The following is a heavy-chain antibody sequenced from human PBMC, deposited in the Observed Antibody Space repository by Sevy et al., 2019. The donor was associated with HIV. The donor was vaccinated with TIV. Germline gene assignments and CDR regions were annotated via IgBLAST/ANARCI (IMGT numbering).Heavy chain of an antibody. V-gene: IGHV3-11*01. CDR1: GFTFSDYY. J-gene: IGHJ3*02. D-gene: IGHD6-13*01. CDR3: ARVRYSSSGGRGDAFDI. CDR2: ISSSGSTI. Sequence: GGSLRLSCAASGFTFSDYYMSWIRQAPGEGLKWVSYISSSGSTIYYADSVKGRFTISRDNAKNSLYLQMNSLRAEDTAVYYCARVRYSSSGGRGDAFDIWGQGTMVTVSS.